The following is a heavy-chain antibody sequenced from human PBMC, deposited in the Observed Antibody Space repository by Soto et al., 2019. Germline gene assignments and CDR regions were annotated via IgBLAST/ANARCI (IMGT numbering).Heavy chain of an antibody. CDR1: GFTFTSYG. CDR3: ARDRRCLEWLDY. J-gene: IGHJ4*02. CDR2: IWYDGSNK. D-gene: IGHD3-3*01. V-gene: IGHV3-33*01. Sequence: QMHLVESGGGVVQPGRSLTLSCVASGFTFTSYGIHWVRQAPGKGLEWVAVIWYDGSNKYYGDSVKGRFSISRDNSKNTVYLHMLSLRAEDTAVYYCARDRRCLEWLDYWGQGTLVFVSS.